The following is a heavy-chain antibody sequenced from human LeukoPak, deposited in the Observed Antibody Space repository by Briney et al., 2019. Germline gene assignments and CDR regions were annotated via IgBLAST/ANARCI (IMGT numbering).Heavy chain of an antibody. CDR2: INPNSGGT. V-gene: IGHV1-2*02. CDR1: GYTFTGYY. CDR3: ARDMTVYDYVWGSYRHPLGY. Sequence: ASVKVSCNASGYTFTGYYMHWVRQAPGQGLVGMGWINPNSGGTNYAQKFQGRVTMTRDTSISTAYMELSRLRSDDTAVYYCARDMTVYDYVWGSYRHPLGYWGQGTLVTVSS. D-gene: IGHD3-16*02. J-gene: IGHJ4*02.